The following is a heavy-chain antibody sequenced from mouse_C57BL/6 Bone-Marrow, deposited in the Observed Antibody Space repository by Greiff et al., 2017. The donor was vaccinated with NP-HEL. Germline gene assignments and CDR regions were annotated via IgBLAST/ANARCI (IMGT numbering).Heavy chain of an antibody. CDR1: GYTFTSYW. CDR2: INPSSGYT. D-gene: IGHD3-2*02. V-gene: IGHV1-7*01. CDR3: AREGVDSSGWFAY. J-gene: IGHJ3*01. Sequence: QVQLQQSGAELAKPGASVKLSCKASGYTFTSYWVHWVKQRPGQGLEWIGYINPSSGYTKYNQKFKDKATLTADKSSSTAYMQLSSLTYEDSAVYYCAREGVDSSGWFAYWGQGTLVTVSA.